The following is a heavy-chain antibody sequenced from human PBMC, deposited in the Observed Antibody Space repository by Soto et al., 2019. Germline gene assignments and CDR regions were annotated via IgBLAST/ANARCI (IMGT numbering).Heavy chain of an antibody. J-gene: IGHJ5*02. D-gene: IGHD3-22*01. CDR2: IYYSGST. CDR1: GGSISSRTYY. CDR3: AILNYYDTSGYLT. V-gene: IGHV4-39*01. Sequence: PSETLSLTCTVSGGSISSRTYYWGWIRHPPGKGLEWIGSIYYSGSTNYNPSLKSRVTISVDTSKNQFSLKLSSVTAADTAVYYCAILNYYDTSGYLTWGQGTLVTVSS.